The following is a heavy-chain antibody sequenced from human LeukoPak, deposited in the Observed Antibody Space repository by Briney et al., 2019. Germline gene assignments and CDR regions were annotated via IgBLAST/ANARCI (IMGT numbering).Heavy chain of an antibody. CDR2: INPNSGGT. CDR3: ARGRSAGAGTGFSYYYYYMDV. D-gene: IGHD6-19*01. CDR1: GYIFSNYA. Sequence: GASVKVSCKASGYIFSNYAIHWVRQAPGQGLEWMGWINPNSGGTNYAQKFQGRVTMTRDTSISTAYMELSRLRSDDTAVYYCARGRSAGAGTGFSYYYYYMDVWGKGTTVTISS. J-gene: IGHJ6*03. V-gene: IGHV1-2*02.